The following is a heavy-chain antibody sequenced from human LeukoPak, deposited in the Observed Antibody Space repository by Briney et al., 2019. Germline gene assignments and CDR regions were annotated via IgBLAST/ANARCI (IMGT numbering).Heavy chain of an antibody. CDR1: GFTFTTLA. V-gene: IGHV3-23*01. D-gene: IGHD3-22*01. CDR3: AKAVYYYDSSGEDWFDP. J-gene: IGHJ5*02. Sequence: SLRPSSAPSGFTFTTLAMSWVRQAAGTGLEWVSTISGSGRNTYYRDSVKGRFTISRDNSNNTLYLQMNSLRAVDTAVYSCAKAVYYYDSSGEDWFDPWGQGTLVTVSS. CDR2: ISGSGRNT.